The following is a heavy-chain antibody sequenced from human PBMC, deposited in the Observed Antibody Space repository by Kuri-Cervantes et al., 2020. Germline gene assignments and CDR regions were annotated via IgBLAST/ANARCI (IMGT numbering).Heavy chain of an antibody. D-gene: IGHD3-16*02. V-gene: IGHV4-34*01. J-gene: IGHJ3*02. Sequence: SETLSLSCAVSGWSFSGYYWSWIRQPPGKGLEWIGEINHSGSTNYNPSLKSRVTILVDTSKNQFSLKLSSVTAADTAVYFCARGTNIYRGSYRRAFDIWGQGTMVTVSS. CDR2: INHSGST. CDR1: GWSFSGYY. CDR3: ARGTNIYRGSYRRAFDI.